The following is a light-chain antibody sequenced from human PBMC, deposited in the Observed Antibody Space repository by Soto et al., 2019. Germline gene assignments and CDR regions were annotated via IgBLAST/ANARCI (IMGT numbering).Light chain of an antibody. V-gene: IGKV3-15*01. CDR1: QSVSSN. CDR2: GAS. CDR3: QQYNNGPPIT. J-gene: IGKJ4*01. Sequence: EIVMRQSPATLSVSPGERAALSCRASQSVSSNLAWYQQKPGQAPRLLIYGASTRATGIPARFSGSGSGTDFTLTISSLQSEDFAVYYCQQYNNGPPITFGGGNKVDIK.